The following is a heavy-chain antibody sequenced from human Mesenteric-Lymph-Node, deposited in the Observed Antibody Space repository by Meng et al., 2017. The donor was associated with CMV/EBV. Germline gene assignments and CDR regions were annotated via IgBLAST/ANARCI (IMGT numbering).Heavy chain of an antibody. CDR3: AKDGDSSGYYLGAFDI. J-gene: IGHJ3*02. V-gene: IGHV3-23*01. D-gene: IGHD3-22*01. CDR1: GFTFSSYA. Sequence: GESLKTSCAASGFTFSSYAMSWVRQAPGKGLEWVSAISGSGGSTYYADSVKGRFTISRDNSKNTLYLQMNSLRAEDTAVYYCAKDGDSSGYYLGAFDIWGQGTMVTVSS. CDR2: ISGSGGST.